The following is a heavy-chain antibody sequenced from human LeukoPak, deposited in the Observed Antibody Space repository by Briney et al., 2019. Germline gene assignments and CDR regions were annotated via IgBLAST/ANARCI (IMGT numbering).Heavy chain of an antibody. CDR3: ARMVVAGAYTYFDL. CDR2: ISSSSSYT. Sequence: GGSLRLSCAASGFTFSDYYMSWIRQAPGKGLEWISYISSSSSYTSYADSVKGRFTISRDNAKTSLYLQMNSLRADDTAVYYCARMVVAGAYTYFDLWGRGTLVTVSS. V-gene: IGHV3-11*03. J-gene: IGHJ2*01. D-gene: IGHD6-19*01. CDR1: GFTFSDYY.